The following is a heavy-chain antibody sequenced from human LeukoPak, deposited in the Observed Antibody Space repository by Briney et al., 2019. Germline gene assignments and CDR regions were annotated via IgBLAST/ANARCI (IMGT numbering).Heavy chain of an antibody. CDR1: GFSLSTSGMC. Sequence: SGPALVKPTQTLTLTCTFSGFSLSTSGMCVSWIRQPPGKALEWLARIDWDDDKYYSTSLKTRLTISKDTSKDQVVLTITHMDPVDTATYYCARLPIAAAWYYFDYWGQRTLVTVSS. D-gene: IGHD6-13*01. J-gene: IGHJ4*02. V-gene: IGHV2-70*11. CDR2: IDWDDDK. CDR3: ARLPIAAAWYYFDY.